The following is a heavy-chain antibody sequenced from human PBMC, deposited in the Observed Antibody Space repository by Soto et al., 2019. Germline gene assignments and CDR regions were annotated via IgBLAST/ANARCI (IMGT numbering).Heavy chain of an antibody. CDR3: ARGTGGSRRFDP. V-gene: IGHV3-53*02. Sequence: EVQLVETGGGLIQPGGSLRLSCEVSGFIVSNNYITWIRQAPGKGLEWVSIIYSGGATYYADSVKGRFTISRDNSKNTVYLQMNNLRAEDTAVYYCARGTGGSRRFDPWGQGTLVTLSS. D-gene: IGHD3-16*01. CDR1: GFIVSNNY. CDR2: IYSGGAT. J-gene: IGHJ5*02.